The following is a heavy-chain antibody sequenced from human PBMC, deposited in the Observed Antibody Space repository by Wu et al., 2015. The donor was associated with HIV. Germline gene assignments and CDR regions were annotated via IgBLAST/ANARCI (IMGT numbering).Heavy chain of an antibody. CDR3: ARHVPKIKYFFDY. CDR1: GYSITSGNY. D-gene: IGHD2-2*01. J-gene: IGHJ4*02. V-gene: IGHV4-38-2*01. CDR2: IYQSGNT. Sequence: QVQLQESGPGLVKPSETLSLTCAVSGYSITSGNYWGWIRQPPGKGLQWIGSIYQSGNTYDNASLKSRVTMSVDTSKNQFSLRLSSVTAADTAIYYCARHVPKIKYFFDYRGQGMLVTVSS.